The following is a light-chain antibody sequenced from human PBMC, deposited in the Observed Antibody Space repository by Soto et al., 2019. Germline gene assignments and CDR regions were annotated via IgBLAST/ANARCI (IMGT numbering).Light chain of an antibody. J-gene: IGKJ4*01. V-gene: IGKV3-11*01. CDR1: QSVSTY. CDR3: QQYGSSPLLT. CDR2: DAS. Sequence: EIVLTQSPAALSLSPGERATLSCRASQSVSTYLAWYQKKPGQAPRLLIYDASNRATGIPARFSGSGSGTDFTLTISSLEPEDFAVYYCQQYGSSPLLTLGG.